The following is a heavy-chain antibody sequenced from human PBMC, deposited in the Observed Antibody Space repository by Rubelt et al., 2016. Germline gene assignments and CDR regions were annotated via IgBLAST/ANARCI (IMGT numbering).Heavy chain of an antibody. CDR3: AKDRRIQLWLLDY. CDR2: ISGNGGTT. D-gene: IGHD5-18*01. Sequence: VQLVESGGGLVQPGGSLRLSCLTSGFTFSSYSMHWVRQAPGTGLEYVSLISGNGGTTYYADSVKGRFTISRDNSKNTLYLKMTSLRAEDTAVDYCAKDRRIQLWLLDYWGQGTLVTVSS. J-gene: IGHJ4*02. V-gene: IGHV3-64*04. CDR1: GFTFSSYS.